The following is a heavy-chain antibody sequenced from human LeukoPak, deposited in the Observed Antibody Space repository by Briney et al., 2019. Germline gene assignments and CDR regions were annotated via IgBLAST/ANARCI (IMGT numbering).Heavy chain of an antibody. CDR3: ARVGHRHLGDFDY. CDR1: GYTFTNCG. J-gene: IGHJ4*02. Sequence: ASVKVSCKASGYTFTNCGVNWVRQAPGQGLEWMGWINAYNGHTNHAQNFQGRVTMTTDTSTSTAYMELRSLRFDDTAVYYCARVGHRHLGDFDYWGQGTLVTVSS. CDR2: INAYNGHT. V-gene: IGHV1-18*01.